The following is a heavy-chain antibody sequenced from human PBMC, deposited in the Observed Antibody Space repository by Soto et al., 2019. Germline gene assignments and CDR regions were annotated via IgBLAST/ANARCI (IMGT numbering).Heavy chain of an antibody. V-gene: IGHV3-7*01. CDR2: INKDGSQK. D-gene: IGHD6-25*01. J-gene: IGHJ4*02. Sequence: EVQLVESGGALVQPGGSLRLTCATSGFTFSNYWMTRVRQAPGKGLEWVANINKDGSQKSFVDSVKGRFTISRDNAKSSLYLQMNSLRAEYTAIYYCVKEIAAAQWGQGTLVTVSS. CDR1: GFTFSNYW. CDR3: VKEIAAAQ.